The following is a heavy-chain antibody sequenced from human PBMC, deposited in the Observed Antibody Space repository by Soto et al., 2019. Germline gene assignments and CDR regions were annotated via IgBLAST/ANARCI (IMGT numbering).Heavy chain of an antibody. CDR3: ARSKMDILTGLNWFDP. J-gene: IGHJ5*02. CDR2: INHSGST. V-gene: IGHV4-34*01. D-gene: IGHD3-9*01. CDR1: GGSFSGYY. Sequence: QVQLQQWGAGLLKPSETLSLTCAVYGGSFSGYYWSWIRQPPGKGLEWIGEINHSGSTNYNPSLKSRVTISVDTSKNQFSLKLSSVTAADTAVYYCARSKMDILTGLNWFDPWGQGTLVTVSS.